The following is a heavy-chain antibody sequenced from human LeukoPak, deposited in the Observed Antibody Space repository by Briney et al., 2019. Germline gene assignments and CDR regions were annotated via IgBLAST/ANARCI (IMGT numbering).Heavy chain of an antibody. V-gene: IGHV3-23*01. CDR1: GFTFSSYS. Sequence: GGSLRLSCAASGFTFSSYSMNWVRQAPGKGLEWVSAISGSGGSTYYADSVKGRFTNSRDNSKNTLYLQMNSLRAEDTAVYYCAKALYLSSAWYRSFDYWGQGTLVTVSS. CDR2: ISGSGGST. CDR3: AKALYLSSAWYRSFDY. J-gene: IGHJ4*02. D-gene: IGHD6-19*01.